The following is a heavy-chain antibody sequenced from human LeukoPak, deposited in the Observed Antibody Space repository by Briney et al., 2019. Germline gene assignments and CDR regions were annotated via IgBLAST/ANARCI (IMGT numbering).Heavy chain of an antibody. Sequence: PGGSLRLSCAASGFTFSSYWMHWVRQAPGKGLVWVSRINSDGSSTSYADSVKGRFTISRDNAKNTLYLQMNSLRAEDTAVYYCAREPTTVETHPFYYYYGMDVWGQGTTVTVSS. CDR1: GFTFSSYW. D-gene: IGHD4-23*01. CDR2: INSDGSST. J-gene: IGHJ6*02. CDR3: AREPTTVETHPFYYYYGMDV. V-gene: IGHV3-74*01.